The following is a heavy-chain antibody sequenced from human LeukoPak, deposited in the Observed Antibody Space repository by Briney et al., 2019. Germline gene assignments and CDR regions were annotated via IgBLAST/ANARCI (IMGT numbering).Heavy chain of an antibody. CDR3: ALLDSSGYYYLAFDI. CDR2: MNPNSGNT. CDR1: GYTFTSYD. V-gene: IGHV1-8*01. Sequence: ASVKVSCKASGYTFTSYDINWVRQATGQGLEWMGWMNPNSGNTGYAQKFQGRVTMTRNTTISTAYMELSSLRSEDTAVYYCALLDSSGYYYLAFDIWGQGTMVTVSS. D-gene: IGHD3-22*01. J-gene: IGHJ3*02.